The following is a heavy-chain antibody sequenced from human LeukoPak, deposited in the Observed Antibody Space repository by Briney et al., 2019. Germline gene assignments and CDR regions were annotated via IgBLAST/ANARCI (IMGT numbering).Heavy chain of an antibody. CDR1: GFTFDDYA. Sequence: GGSLRLSCAASGFTFDDYAMHWVRQAPGKGLEWVSGISWNSGSIGYADSVKGRFTISRDNAKNSLYLQMNSLRAEDTALYYCAKDISGSYYRNYFDYWGQGTPVTVSS. J-gene: IGHJ4*02. D-gene: IGHD1-26*01. CDR3: AKDISGSYYRNYFDY. V-gene: IGHV3-9*01. CDR2: ISWNSGSI.